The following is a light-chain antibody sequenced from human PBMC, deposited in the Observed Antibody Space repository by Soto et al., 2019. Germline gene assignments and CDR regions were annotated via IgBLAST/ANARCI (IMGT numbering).Light chain of an antibody. CDR1: QSVSSN. J-gene: IGKJ4*01. CDR2: GAS. Sequence: DIVITQSPAGPPVSPVERATLSFRASQSVSSNLAWYQQKPGQAPRFLIYGASTRATGIPARFSGSGSGTDFTLTISSLQPEDFATYYCQQSYSTPLTFGGGNEVDIK. CDR3: QQSYSTPLT. V-gene: IGKV3-15*01.